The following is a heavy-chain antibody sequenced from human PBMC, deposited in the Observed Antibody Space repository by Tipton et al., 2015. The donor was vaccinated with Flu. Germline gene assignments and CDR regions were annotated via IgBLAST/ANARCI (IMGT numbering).Heavy chain of an antibody. V-gene: IGHV3-15*01. J-gene: IGHJ4*02. CDR2: IKRISDGGTT. D-gene: IGHD2-21*01. CDR3: TKGHQGGLSPIAY. CDR1: GFPFTDAW. Sequence: QLVQSGGGLVKPGGSLRLSCVLSGFPFTDAWMTWVRQAPGKGLEWLGRIKRISDGGTTEYAAPVKGRFSISKEYSTNTLFLQLNSLRIEDTAVYYCTKGHQGGLSPIAYWGQGSLVTVSS.